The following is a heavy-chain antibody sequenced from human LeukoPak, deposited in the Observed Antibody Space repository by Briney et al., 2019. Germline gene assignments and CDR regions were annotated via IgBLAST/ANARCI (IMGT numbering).Heavy chain of an antibody. D-gene: IGHD2-15*01. CDR3: ARGCSGCEFYFDY. V-gene: IGHV3-21*01. J-gene: IGHJ4*02. Sequence: KPGGSLRLSCAASGFAFSSYTMNWVRQAPGKGLEWVSSISSSRTYIYYADSVKGRFTISRDNAKNSLYLQMNSLRAEDTAVYYCARGCSGCEFYFDYWGQGTLVTVSS. CDR2: ISSSRTYI. CDR1: GFAFSSYT.